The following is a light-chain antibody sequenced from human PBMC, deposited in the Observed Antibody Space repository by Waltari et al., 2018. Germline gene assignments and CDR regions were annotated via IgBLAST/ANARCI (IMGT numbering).Light chain of an antibody. CDR3: SSYAGTSTWV. J-gene: IGLJ3*02. Sequence: QSALTQPASVSGSPGQSITISCTGTSSDIGTYNLVSWYQQHPGKAPKLMIYEGSKRPSGVSNRFVGSKSGNTASLTISGLQAEDEADYYCSSYAGTSTWVFGGGTKLTVL. V-gene: IGLV2-23*01. CDR1: SSDIGTYNL. CDR2: EGS.